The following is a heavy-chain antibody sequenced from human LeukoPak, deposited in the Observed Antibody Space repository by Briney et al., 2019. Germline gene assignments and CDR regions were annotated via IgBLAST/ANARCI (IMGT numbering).Heavy chain of an antibody. D-gene: IGHD4-23*01. Sequence: GGSLRLCCAASGFTFDDYGMSWVRQAPGKGLEWVSGINWNGGSTGYADSLKGRFTISRDNAKNSLSLQMNSLRAEDTALYYCARIIMDYGGNWRAFDIWGQGTMVTVSS. CDR1: GFTFDDYG. V-gene: IGHV3-20*04. J-gene: IGHJ3*02. CDR3: ARIIMDYGGNWRAFDI. CDR2: INWNGGST.